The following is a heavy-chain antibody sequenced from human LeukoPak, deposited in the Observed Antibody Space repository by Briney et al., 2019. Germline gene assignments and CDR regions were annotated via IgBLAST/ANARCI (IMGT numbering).Heavy chain of an antibody. CDR1: GYTFSAYY. CDR3: ARVVPAAILGDYFDY. Sequence: ASVKVSCKASGYTFSAYYMHWVRQAPGRGLEWMGWISPKSGGTKYAQRFRGRVTMTRDTSTRTVYMDVSRLRSDDTAVYYCARVVPAAILGDYFDYWGQGTLVTVSS. D-gene: IGHD2-2*02. J-gene: IGHJ4*02. V-gene: IGHV1-2*02. CDR2: ISPKSGGT.